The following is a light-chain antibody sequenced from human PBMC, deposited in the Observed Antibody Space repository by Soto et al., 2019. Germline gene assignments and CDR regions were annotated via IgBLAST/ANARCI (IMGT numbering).Light chain of an antibody. Sequence: QSVLTQPSSLSGSPVQSITISCTGTSSDVGGYNYVSWYQQHPGKAPKLMIYEVSNRPSGVSNRFSGSKSGNTASLTISGLQAEDEADYYCSSYTSSSTLAVFGGGTKVTVL. J-gene: IGLJ2*01. CDR2: EVS. CDR3: SSYTSSSTLAV. V-gene: IGLV2-14*01. CDR1: SSDVGGYNY.